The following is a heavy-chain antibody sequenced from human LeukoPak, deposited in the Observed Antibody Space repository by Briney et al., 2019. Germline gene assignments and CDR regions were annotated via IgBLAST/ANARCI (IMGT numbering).Heavy chain of an antibody. CDR2: IDYSGTT. D-gene: IGHD3-10*01. J-gene: IGHJ6*03. Sequence: SETLSLTCTVSGGSISPYYWSWIRQPPGKGLEWIGYIDYSGTTNYNPYLKSRVTISVAPSKKKIPMKLSSVTAADTAVYYCARNYGSGSYYSYYYMDVWGKGTTVTVSS. V-gene: IGHV4-59*01. CDR3: ARNYGSGSYYSYYYMDV. CDR1: GGSISPYY.